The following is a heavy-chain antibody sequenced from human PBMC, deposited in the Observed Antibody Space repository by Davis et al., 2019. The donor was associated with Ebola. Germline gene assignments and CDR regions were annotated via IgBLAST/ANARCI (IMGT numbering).Heavy chain of an antibody. CDR3: ARLSSNSWFYGMDV. CDR2: INTNTWNP. D-gene: IGHD6-13*01. J-gene: IGHJ6*02. CDR1: GYTFTNYG. V-gene: IGHV7-4-1*02. Sequence: AASVKVSCKASGYTFTNYGITWVRQAPGQGLEWMGWINTNTWNPTYAQGFTGRFVFSLDTSVSTAYLQISSLKAEDTAVYYCARLSSNSWFYGMDVWGQGTTVTVSS.